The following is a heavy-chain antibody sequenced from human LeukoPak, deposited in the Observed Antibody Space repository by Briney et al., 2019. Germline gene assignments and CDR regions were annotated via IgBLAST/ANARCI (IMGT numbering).Heavy chain of an antibody. CDR2: VGSSGAYI. CDR3: ARMLLFGVVNYNYYYMDV. V-gene: IGHV3-21*01. CDR1: GFIFSSYW. Sequence: GGSLRLSCAASGFIFSSYWMSWVRQAPGKGLEWVASVGSSGAYIYYADSVKGRFTISRDNAKNSLFLQMNSLRVEDTALYYCARMLLFGVVNYNYYYMDVWGKGTPVTVSS. J-gene: IGHJ6*03. D-gene: IGHD3-3*01.